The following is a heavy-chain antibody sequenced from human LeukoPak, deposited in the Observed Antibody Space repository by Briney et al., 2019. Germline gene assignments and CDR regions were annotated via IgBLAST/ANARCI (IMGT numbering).Heavy chain of an antibody. J-gene: IGHJ4*02. CDR2: MNPNSGNT. CDR1: GYTFTSYD. V-gene: IGHV1-8*01. Sequence: ASVKVSCKASGYTFTSYDINWVRQATGQGLEWMGWMNPNSGNTGYAQKFQGRVTMTRNTSISTAYMELSSLRSEDTAVYYCATLDGSGSYYPFDYWGQGTLVTVSS. CDR3: ATLDGSGSYYPFDY. D-gene: IGHD3-10*01.